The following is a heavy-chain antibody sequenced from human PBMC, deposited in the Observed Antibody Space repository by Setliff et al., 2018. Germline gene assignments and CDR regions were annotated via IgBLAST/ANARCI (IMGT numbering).Heavy chain of an antibody. Sequence: ASVKVSCKVSGYTFTVYTMNWVRQAPGQGLEWMGGIIPIFGTANYAQKFQGRVTMTRDTSISTAYMELSRLRSDDTAVYYCAREEVGRYSSGWYISSDNWFDPWGQGTLVTVSS. CDR2: IIPIFGTA. V-gene: IGHV1-2*02. CDR3: AREEVGRYSSGWYISSDNWFDP. J-gene: IGHJ5*02. CDR1: GYTFTVYT. D-gene: IGHD6-19*01.